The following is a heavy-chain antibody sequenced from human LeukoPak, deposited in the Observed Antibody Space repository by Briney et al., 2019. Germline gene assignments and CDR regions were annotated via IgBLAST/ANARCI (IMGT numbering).Heavy chain of an antibody. J-gene: IGHJ5*02. CDR2: IIPILGIA. CDR3: ARVADIVVVPAAIRTYNWFDP. V-gene: IGHV1-69*04. CDR1: GGTFSSYA. D-gene: IGHD2-2*02. Sequence: ASVKVSCKASGGTFSSYAISWVRQAPGQGHEWMGRIIPILGIANYAQKFQGRVTITADKSTSTAYMELSSLRSEDTAVYYCARVADIVVVPAAIRTYNWFDPWGQGTLVTVSS.